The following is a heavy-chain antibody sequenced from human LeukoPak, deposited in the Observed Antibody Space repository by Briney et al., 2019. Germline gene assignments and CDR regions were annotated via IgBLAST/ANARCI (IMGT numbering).Heavy chain of an antibody. J-gene: IGHJ4*02. D-gene: IGHD1-1*01. CDR2: IYYSGST. Sequence: PSETLSLTCTVSGGSISSSYSWGWIRQPPGKGLEWIGNIYYSGSTYYNPSLKSRVTISVDTSKNQFSLKLSSVTAADTAVYYCARDGTRAFDYWGQGTLVTVSS. CDR3: ARDGTRAFDY. CDR1: GGSISSSYS. V-gene: IGHV4-39*02.